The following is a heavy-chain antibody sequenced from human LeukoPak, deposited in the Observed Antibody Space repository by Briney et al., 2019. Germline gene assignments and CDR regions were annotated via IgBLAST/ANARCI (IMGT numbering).Heavy chain of an antibody. D-gene: IGHD2-15*01. CDR2: IIPLFGTA. CDR3: ARGLCSGGSCYSQYFYYMDV. Sequence: SVTVSCKASGGTFSGYAFSWVRQAPGQGLEWMGGIIPLFGTANYAQKFQGRVTITAEESTRTAYMELSSLRSEDTAMYYCARGLCSGGSCYSQYFYYMDVWGKGTTVTISS. J-gene: IGHJ6*03. V-gene: IGHV1-69*13. CDR1: GGTFSGYA.